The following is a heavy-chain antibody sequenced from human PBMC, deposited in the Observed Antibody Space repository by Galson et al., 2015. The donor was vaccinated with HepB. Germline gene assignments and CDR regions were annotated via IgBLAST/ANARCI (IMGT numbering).Heavy chain of an antibody. D-gene: IGHD6-6*01. CDR1: GFTVSSTY. CDR3: AKDVRDWMYSSSSQSGNWFDP. CDR2: IYSGVSA. J-gene: IGHJ5*02. Sequence: SLRLSCAASGFTVSSTYKSCCRHGPGQGLGWVSVIYSGVSAYYADSVKGRFTISRDNSKNSLYLKMNSLRAEDTAVDYGAKDVRDWMYSSSSQSGNWFDPWGQGTLVTVSS. V-gene: IGHV3-53*01.